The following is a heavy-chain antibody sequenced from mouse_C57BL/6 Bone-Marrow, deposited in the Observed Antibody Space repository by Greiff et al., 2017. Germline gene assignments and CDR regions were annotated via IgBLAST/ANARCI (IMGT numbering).Heavy chain of an antibody. CDR2: IDPSDSYT. D-gene: IGHD1-1*01. Sequence: QVQLQQPGAELVKPGASVKLSCKASGYTFTSYWLQWVQQRPGQGLEWIGEIDPSDSYTNYNQKFKGKATLTVDTSSSTAYMQLSSLTSEDSAVYYGAREGITTVVGNFDYWGQGTTLTVSS. CDR3: AREGITTVVGNFDY. V-gene: IGHV1-50*01. CDR1: GYTFTSYW. J-gene: IGHJ2*01.